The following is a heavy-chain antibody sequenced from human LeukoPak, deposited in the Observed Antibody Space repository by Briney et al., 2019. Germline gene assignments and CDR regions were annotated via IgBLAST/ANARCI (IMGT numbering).Heavy chain of an antibody. D-gene: IGHD3-3*01. CDR2: INANSGGT. CDR1: GYTFTGYY. J-gene: IGHJ4*02. CDR3: ARLRFLEWLDY. Sequence: VASVKVSCKASGYTFTGYYMHWVRQAPGQGLEWMGWINANSGGTNYAQKLQGRVTMTRDTSISTAYMELSRLRSDDTAVYYCARLRFLEWLDYWGQGTLVTVSS. V-gene: IGHV1-2*02.